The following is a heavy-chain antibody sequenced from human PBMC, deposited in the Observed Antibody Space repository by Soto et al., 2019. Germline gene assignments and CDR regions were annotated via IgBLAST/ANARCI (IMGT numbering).Heavy chain of an antibody. V-gene: IGHV1-69*01. CDR2: IIPTFNKA. J-gene: IGHJ4*02. D-gene: IGHD3-22*01. CDR3: ARDRYYHVISGYHPQFDS. CDR1: GDVFSSYS. Sequence: QVQLLQSEAEVTKTGSSVKVSCKTSGDVFSSYSVSWVRQAPGKGLEWMGGIIPTFNKANYAQKFQGRLTLNADASTSTIYMELTSLMSEDTATYYCARDRYYHVISGYHPQFDSWGQGTLVTVSS.